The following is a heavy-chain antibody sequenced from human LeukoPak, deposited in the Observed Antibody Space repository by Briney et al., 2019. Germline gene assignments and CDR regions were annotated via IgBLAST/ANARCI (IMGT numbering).Heavy chain of an antibody. CDR1: GGPMSGDSLTESNYY. V-gene: IGHV4-39*07. D-gene: IGHD2-2*02. CDR3: ARAGPPDYCSSTGCHIGY. J-gene: IGHJ4*02. CDR2: IDHSGST. Sequence: SETLSLTCTVSGGPMSGDSLTESNYYWVWIRQPPGKGLEWIGEIDHSGSTNYNPSLKSRVTISVDTSKNQFSLKLSSVTAADTAVYYCARAGPPDYCSSTGCHIGYWGQGTLVTVPS.